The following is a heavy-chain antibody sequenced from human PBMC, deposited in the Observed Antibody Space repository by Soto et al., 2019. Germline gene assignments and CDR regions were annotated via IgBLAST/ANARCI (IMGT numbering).Heavy chain of an antibody. V-gene: IGHV4-31*03. D-gene: IGHD3-3*02. Sequence: QVQLQESGPGLVKPSQTLSLTCTVSGGSIRSGGHYWSWIRQHPGKGLEWLGYFYYAGSTYSNPSYTGSTYYNPSLNNRLTISADTSKNQFSLELSSVTAADTAVYYCARASFFRDYCFDCWGQGTLVTVSS. CDR1: GGSIRSGGHY. J-gene: IGHJ4*02. CDR2: FYYAGSTYSNPSYTGST. CDR3: ARASFFRDYCFDC.